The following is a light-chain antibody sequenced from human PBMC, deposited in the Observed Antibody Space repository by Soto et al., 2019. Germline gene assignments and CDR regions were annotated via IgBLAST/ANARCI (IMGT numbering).Light chain of an antibody. CDR1: SSDVGSYNL. J-gene: IGLJ3*02. V-gene: IGLV2-23*01. CDR3: CSYAGSTTWV. CDR2: EGS. Sequence: QSALTQPASVSGSPGQSITISCTGTSSDVGSYNLVSWYQQHPGKAPKLMIYEGSQRPSGVSNRFSGSKSGKTASLSISGLQAEDEADYYCCSYAGSTTWVFGGGTTVTVL.